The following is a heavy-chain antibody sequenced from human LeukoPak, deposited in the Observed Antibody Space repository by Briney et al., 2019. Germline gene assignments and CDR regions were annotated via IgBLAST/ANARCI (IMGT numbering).Heavy chain of an antibody. CDR2: IYWNDDK. CDR3: VVGFDY. V-gene: IGHV2-5*01. J-gene: IGHJ4*02. CDR1: GFSLTTSGVG. Sequence: SGPTLVNPTQTLTLTCTFSGFSLTTSGVGVGWIRQPPGKALEWLAVIYWNDDKYYSTSLKSRFTITKDTSKNQVVLTMTNMNPVDTATYYCVVGFDYWGQGILVTVSS. D-gene: IGHD2-15*01.